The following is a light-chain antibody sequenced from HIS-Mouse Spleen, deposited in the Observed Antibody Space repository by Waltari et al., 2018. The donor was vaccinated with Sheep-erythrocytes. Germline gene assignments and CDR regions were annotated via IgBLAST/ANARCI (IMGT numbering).Light chain of an antibody. CDR1: QSISSH. CDR2: AAS. J-gene: IGKJ4*01. Sequence: DIQMTQSPSSLSASVGDRVTITCRASQSISSHLNWYQQKPGKAPKLLIYAASSLQSRVPSRFSGSGSRTDFTLTISSLQPEDFATYYCQQSYSTPPTFGGGTKVEIK. V-gene: IGKV1-39*01. CDR3: QQSYSTPPT.